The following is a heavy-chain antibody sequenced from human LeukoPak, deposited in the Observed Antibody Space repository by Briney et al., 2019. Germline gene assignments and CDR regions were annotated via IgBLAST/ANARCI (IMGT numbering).Heavy chain of an antibody. CDR3: ARAYYYDSSGYYNAFDI. J-gene: IGHJ3*02. D-gene: IGHD3-22*01. V-gene: IGHV3-9*01. CDR2: ISWNSGSI. Sequence: GGSLRLSCAASGFTFDDYAMHWVRQAPGKGLEWVSGISWNSGSIGYADSVKGRFTISRDNAKNSLYLQMSSLRAEDTAVYYCARAYYYDSSGYYNAFDIWGQGTMVTVSS. CDR1: GFTFDDYA.